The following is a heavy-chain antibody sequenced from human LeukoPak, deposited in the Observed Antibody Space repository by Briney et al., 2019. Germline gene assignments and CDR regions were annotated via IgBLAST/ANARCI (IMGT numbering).Heavy chain of an antibody. J-gene: IGHJ4*02. CDR3: AKDQVTEQWLGEIDY. CDR2: IGTAGDP. Sequence: QSGGSLRLSCAASGFTFSSYDMHWVRQATGKGLEWVSAIGTAGDPYYPGSVKGRFTISRDNSKNTLYLQMNSLRAEDTAVYYCAKDQVTEQWLGEIDYWGQGTLVTVSS. D-gene: IGHD6-19*01. CDR1: GFTFSSYD. V-gene: IGHV3-13*05.